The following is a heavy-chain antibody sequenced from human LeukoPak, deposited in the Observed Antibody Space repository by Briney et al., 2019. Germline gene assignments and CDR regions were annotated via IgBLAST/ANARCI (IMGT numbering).Heavy chain of an antibody. CDR1: GFTFSSYG. J-gene: IGHJ4*02. CDR2: ISYDGSNE. Sequence: GGSLRLSCAASGFTFSSYGMHWVRQAPGKGLEWVAVISYDGSNEYYADSVKGRFTISRDNSKNTLYLQMNSLRAEDTAVYYCARGAYQLLRGYSYGHFDYWGQGTLVTVSS. D-gene: IGHD5-18*01. V-gene: IGHV3-30*03. CDR3: ARGAYQLLRGYSYGHFDY.